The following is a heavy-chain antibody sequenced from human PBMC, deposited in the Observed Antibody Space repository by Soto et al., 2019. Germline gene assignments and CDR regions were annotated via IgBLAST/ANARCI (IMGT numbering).Heavy chain of an antibody. CDR3: ARVAVAGTRFDY. Sequence: SETLSLTCTVSGDSISDNYWSWVRQPPGKGLEWIGEIYHSGSTNYNPSLKSRVTISVDTSKNQFSLTLSSVTAADTAVYYCARVAVAGTRFDYWGEGTLVTVSS. CDR1: GDSISDNY. V-gene: IGHV4-59*12. J-gene: IGHJ4*02. D-gene: IGHD6-19*01. CDR2: IYHSGST.